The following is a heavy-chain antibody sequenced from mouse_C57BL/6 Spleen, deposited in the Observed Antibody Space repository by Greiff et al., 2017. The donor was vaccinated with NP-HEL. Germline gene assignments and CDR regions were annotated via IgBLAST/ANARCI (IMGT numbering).Heavy chain of an antibody. V-gene: IGHV1-63*01. CDR3: ARSRDGNYLYYFDY. CDR1: GYTFTNYW. CDR2: IYPGGGYT. Sequence: VQRVESGAELVRPGTSVKMSCKASGYTFTNYWIGWAKQRPGHGLEWIGDIYPGGGYTNYNEKFKGKATLTADKSSSTAYMQFSSLTSEDSAIYYCARSRDGNYLYYFDYWGQGTTLTVSS. J-gene: IGHJ2*01. D-gene: IGHD2-1*01.